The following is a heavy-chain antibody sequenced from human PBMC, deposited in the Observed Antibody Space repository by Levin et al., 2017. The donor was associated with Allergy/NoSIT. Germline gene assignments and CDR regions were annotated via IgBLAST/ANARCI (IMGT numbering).Heavy chain of an antibody. CDR2: IWYDGSNK. CDR1: GFTFSSYG. Sequence: TGGSLRLSCAASGFTFSSYGMHWVRQAPGKGLEWVAVIWYDGSNKYYADSVKGRFTISRDNSKNTLYLQMNSLRAEDTAVYYCARDGSSSGQPDYWGQGTLVTVSS. D-gene: IGHD6-19*01. CDR3: ARDGSSSGQPDY. J-gene: IGHJ4*02. V-gene: IGHV3-33*01.